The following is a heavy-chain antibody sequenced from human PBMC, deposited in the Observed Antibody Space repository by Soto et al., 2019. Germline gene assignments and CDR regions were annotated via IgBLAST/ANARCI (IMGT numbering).Heavy chain of an antibody. J-gene: IGHJ4*02. V-gene: IGHV1-69*14. CDR2: IIPIFGTT. D-gene: IGHD5-12*01. Sequence: QVQLVQSGAEVKKPGYSVKVSCKTSGDIFSGYSISWVRPAPGHRLEWMGGIIPIFGTTNYAQKFHGRVTMTADKSKITVYMDLYSLKSEETAMYYCARDLGSGYDPGDYWGQGTLVTVS. CDR3: ARDLGSGYDPGDY. CDR1: GDIFSGYS.